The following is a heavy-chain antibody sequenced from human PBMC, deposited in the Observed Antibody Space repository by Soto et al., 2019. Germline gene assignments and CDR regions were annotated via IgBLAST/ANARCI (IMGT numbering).Heavy chain of an antibody. V-gene: IGHV4-31*04. D-gene: IGHD3-16*01. CDR3: ARVFGVGGAFDI. Sequence: QVRLQESGPGLVKPSQTLSLTCIVSGGSITTGTNYWSWVRQHPGQGLEWIGYIYYRGTTYYNPSLKSRLTISIDTSENQFSLRLTSVTAADAAVDYCARVFGVGGAFDIWGQGRLVTVSS. J-gene: IGHJ3*02. CDR2: IYYRGTT. CDR1: GGSITTGTNY.